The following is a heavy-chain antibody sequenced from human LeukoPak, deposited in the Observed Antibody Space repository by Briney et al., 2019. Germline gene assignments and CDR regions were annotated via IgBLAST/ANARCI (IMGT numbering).Heavy chain of an antibody. Sequence: GGSLRLSCEASGFTFSNYGMHWVRQAPGKGLEWVAVIWNDGHKKFFADSVQGRFSISRDNSNNILHLEMNSLRAEDTAMYYCAHQYGDNYQYWFFDLWGRGTLVTVSS. CDR2: IWNDGHKK. D-gene: IGHD4-17*01. V-gene: IGHV3-33*01. J-gene: IGHJ2*01. CDR3: AHQYGDNYQYWFFDL. CDR1: GFTFSNYG.